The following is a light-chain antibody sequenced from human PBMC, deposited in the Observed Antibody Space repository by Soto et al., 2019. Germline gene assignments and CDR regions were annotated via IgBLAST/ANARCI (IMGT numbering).Light chain of an antibody. CDR1: SSDVGGSDY. CDR2: DVS. V-gene: IGLV2-14*03. CDR3: SSYTSSAPGVL. Sequence: QSALTQPASVSGSPGQSITISCSGTSSDVGGSDYVSWYQQHPGEAPKLMIYDVSYRPSGISNRSSGSKSGNTASLTISGLQAEDEADYFCSSYTSSAPGVLFGGGTKVTVL. J-gene: IGLJ2*01.